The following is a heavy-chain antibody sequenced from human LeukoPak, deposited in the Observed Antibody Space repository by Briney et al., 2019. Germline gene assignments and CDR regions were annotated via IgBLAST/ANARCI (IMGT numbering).Heavy chain of an antibody. CDR1: GGTFSSYA. V-gene: IGHV1-69*01. J-gene: IGHJ4*02. CDR2: IIPIFGTA. Sequence: EASVKVSCKASGGTFSSYAISWVRQAPGQGLEWMGGIIPIFGTANYAQKFQGRVTITADESTSTAYMELSSLRSEDTAVYYCAISTKRGYSYGFDYWGQRTLVTVS. CDR3: AISTKRGYSYGFDY. D-gene: IGHD5-18*01.